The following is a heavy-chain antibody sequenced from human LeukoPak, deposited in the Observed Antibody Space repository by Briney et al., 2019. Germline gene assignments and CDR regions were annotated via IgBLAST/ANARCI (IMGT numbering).Heavy chain of an antibody. V-gene: IGHV3-21*01. Sequence: GGSLRLSCAASGFTFSSYSMNWVRQAPGKGLEWVSSISSSSSYIYYADSVKGRFTIFRDNAKNSLYLQMNSLRAEDTAVYYCARDYPWTGRYYFDYWGQGTLVTVSS. D-gene: IGHD3/OR15-3a*01. J-gene: IGHJ4*02. CDR3: ARDYPWTGRYYFDY. CDR1: GFTFSSYS. CDR2: ISSSSSYI.